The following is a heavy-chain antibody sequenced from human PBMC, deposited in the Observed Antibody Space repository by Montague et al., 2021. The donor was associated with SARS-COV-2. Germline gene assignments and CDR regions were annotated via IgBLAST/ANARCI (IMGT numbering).Heavy chain of an antibody. D-gene: IGHD1-26*01. CDR3: ARGPDSGNYRPGDY. J-gene: IGHJ4*02. CDR1: GGSISSTSYY. V-gene: IGHV4-39*07. Sequence: SETLSLTCTVSGGSISSTSYYWGRVRQPPGKGLEWIGSIYHSGSAYYNPSLKSRVTISIDTSKNQFSLKLNSVTAADTAVYYCARGPDSGNYRPGDYWGQGTLVTVSS. CDR2: IYHSGSA.